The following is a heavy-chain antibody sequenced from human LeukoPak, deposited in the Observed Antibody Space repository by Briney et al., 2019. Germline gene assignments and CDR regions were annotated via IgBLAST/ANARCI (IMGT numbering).Heavy chain of an antibody. J-gene: IGHJ4*02. CDR1: GFTVSSNY. CDR2: IYSDGST. V-gene: IGHV3-53*01. D-gene: IGHD5-18*01. Sequence: GGSLRLSCAVSGFTVSSNYMSWVRQAPGKGLEWVSVIYSDGSTYSADSVKGRFTISRDNAKNSLYLQMNSLRAEDTAVYYCARVNSYGTPYYFDYWGQGTLVTVSS. CDR3: ARVNSYGTPYYFDY.